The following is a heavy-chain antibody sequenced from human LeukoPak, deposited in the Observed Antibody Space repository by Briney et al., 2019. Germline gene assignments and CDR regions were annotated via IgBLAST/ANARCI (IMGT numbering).Heavy chain of an antibody. Sequence: ASVKVPCKASGYTFTSYGISWVRQAPGQGLEWMGWISAYNGNTNYAQKLQGRVTMTTDTSTSTAYMELRSLRSDDTAVYYCARVVVVAATMDYYFDYWGQGTLVTVSS. CDR3: ARVVVVAATMDYYFDY. V-gene: IGHV1-18*01. J-gene: IGHJ4*02. D-gene: IGHD2-15*01. CDR1: GYTFTSYG. CDR2: ISAYNGNT.